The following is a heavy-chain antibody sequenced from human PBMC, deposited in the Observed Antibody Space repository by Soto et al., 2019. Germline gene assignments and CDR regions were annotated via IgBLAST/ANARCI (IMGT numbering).Heavy chain of an antibody. J-gene: IGHJ4*02. CDR1: GFTFSSYS. CDR2: ISSSSSTI. CDR3: ARDGGSLGY. Sequence: EVQLVESGGGLVQPGGSLRLSCAASGFTFSSYSMNWVRQAPGKGLEWVSYISSSSSTIYYADSVKGRFTISRDNAKNSLYRQMNSLRDEYTAVYYGARDGGSLGYWGQGTLVTVSS. D-gene: IGHD1-26*01. V-gene: IGHV3-48*02.